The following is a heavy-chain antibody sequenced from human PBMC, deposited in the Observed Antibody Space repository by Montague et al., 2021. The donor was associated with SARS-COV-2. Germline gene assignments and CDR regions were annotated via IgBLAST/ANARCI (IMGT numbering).Heavy chain of an antibody. CDR3: ARGADRYYFYGMDV. Sequence: SAISGDSVSSNSAAWNWIRQSPSRGLEWLGRTYYRSKWYNEYAVSVSSRITINPDTSKNQFSLQVNSVTPEDTAVYYCARGADRYYFYGMDVWGQGTTVTVSS. D-gene: IGHD6-19*01. CDR2: TYYRSKWYN. CDR1: GDSVSSNSAA. J-gene: IGHJ6*02. V-gene: IGHV6-1*01.